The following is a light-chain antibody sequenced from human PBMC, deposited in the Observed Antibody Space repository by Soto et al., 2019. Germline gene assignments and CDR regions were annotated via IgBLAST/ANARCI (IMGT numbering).Light chain of an antibody. CDR1: SSNIGAGYD. CDR2: GNT. CDR3: QSYDSSLSGRGV. V-gene: IGLV1-40*01. Sequence: QSVLTQPPSVSGAPGQRVTISCTGISSNIGAGYDVHWYQQLPGTAPKLLIYGNTNRPSGVPDRFSGSKSGTSASLAITGLQAEDEADYYCQSYDSSLSGRGVFGGGTKVTVL. J-gene: IGLJ2*01.